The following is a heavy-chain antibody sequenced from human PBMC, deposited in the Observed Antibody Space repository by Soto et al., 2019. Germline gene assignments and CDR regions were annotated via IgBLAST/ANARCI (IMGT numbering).Heavy chain of an antibody. CDR2: ITATFGAV. Sequence: QVQLVQSGAEVKKVGSSVKVSCKGSGGTFSSSAMSWMRQAPGQGLEWRGGITATFGAVNYAQKFPGSPTITADEFTDTASMALSSLTSADSAVYYCAIARRTSSLWFDPWGQGTLVSVSS. V-gene: IGHV1-69*12. D-gene: IGHD6-6*01. J-gene: IGHJ5*02. CDR1: GGTFSSSA. CDR3: AIARRTSSLWFDP.